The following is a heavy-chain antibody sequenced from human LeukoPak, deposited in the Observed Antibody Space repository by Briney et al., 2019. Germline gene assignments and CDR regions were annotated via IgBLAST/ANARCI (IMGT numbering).Heavy chain of an antibody. D-gene: IGHD3-16*01. CDR1: GFTFSESW. J-gene: IGHJ6*02. CDR2: MNQDGSEK. Sequence: GGSLRLSCAASGFTFSESWMSWVRQAPGKGLEWVANMNQDGSEKDYVDSVKGRFTITRDNARKSLYLQMSSLGVEDTAVYYCATYSHWVAGDVWGQGTTVTVSS. V-gene: IGHV3-7*01. CDR3: ATYSHWVAGDV.